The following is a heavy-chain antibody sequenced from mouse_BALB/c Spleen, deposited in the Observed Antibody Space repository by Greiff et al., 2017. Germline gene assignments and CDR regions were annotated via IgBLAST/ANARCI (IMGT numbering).Heavy chain of an antibody. Sequence: VQGVESGPGLVQPSQSLSITCTVSGFSLTSYGVHWVRQSPGKGLEWLGVIWSGGSTDYNAAFISRLSISKDNSKSQVFFKMNSLQADGTAIYYCARNYYGSSYYAMDYWGQGTSVTVSS. D-gene: IGHD1-1*01. CDR3: ARNYYGSSYYAMDY. CDR1: GFSLTSYG. CDR2: IWSGGST. V-gene: IGHV2-4-1*01. J-gene: IGHJ4*01.